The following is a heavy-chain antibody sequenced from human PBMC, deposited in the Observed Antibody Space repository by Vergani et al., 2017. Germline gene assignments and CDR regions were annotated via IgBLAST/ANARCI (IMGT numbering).Heavy chain of an antibody. CDR1: GGSISSSSYY. CDR2: IYYSGST. D-gene: IGHD4-17*01. V-gene: IGHV4-39*01. Sequence: QLQLQESGPGLVKPSETLSLTCTVSGGSISSSSYYWGWIRQPPGKGLEWIGSIYYSGSTYYNPSLQSRVTISVDTSKNQFSLKLSSVTAADTAVYYCARLPTTGTTFWPINYYYYYYMDVWGKGTTVTVSS. CDR3: ARLPTTGTTFWPINYYYYYYMDV. J-gene: IGHJ6*03.